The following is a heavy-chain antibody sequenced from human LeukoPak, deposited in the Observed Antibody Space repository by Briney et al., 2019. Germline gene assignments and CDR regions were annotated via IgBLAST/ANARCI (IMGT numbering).Heavy chain of an antibody. D-gene: IGHD6-19*01. CDR2: INHSGST. CDR1: GGSFSGYY. J-gene: IGHJ3*02. Sequence: SETLSLTCAVYGGSFSGYYWSWIRRPPGKGLEWIGEINHSGSTNYNPSLKSRVTISVDTSKNQFSLKLSSVTAADTAVYYCAREYSSGWSTGGAFDIWGQGTMVTVSS. V-gene: IGHV4-34*01. CDR3: AREYSSGWSTGGAFDI.